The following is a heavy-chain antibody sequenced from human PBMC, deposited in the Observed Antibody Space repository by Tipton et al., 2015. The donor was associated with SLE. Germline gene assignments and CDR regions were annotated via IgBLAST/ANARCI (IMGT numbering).Heavy chain of an antibody. D-gene: IGHD2-15*01. CDR1: GFTFSSYW. CDR2: IKQDGSEK. J-gene: IGHJ5*02. V-gene: IGHV3-7*01. CDR3: ATPLGYCSGGSCPYNWLDP. Sequence: SLRLSCAASGFTFSSYWMSWVRQAPGKGLEWVANIKQDGSEKYYVDSVKGRFTISRDNAKNSLYLQMNSLRAEDTAVYYCATPLGYCSGGSCPYNWLDPWGQGTLVTVSS.